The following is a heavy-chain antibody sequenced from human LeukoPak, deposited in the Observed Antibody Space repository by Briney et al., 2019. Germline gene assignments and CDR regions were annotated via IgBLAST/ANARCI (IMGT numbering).Heavy chain of an antibody. CDR2: ISAYNGNT. D-gene: IGHD5-12*01. Sequence: ASVKVSCKASGYTFTSYGISWVRQAPGQGLEWMGWISAYNGNTNYAQKLQGRVTMTTDTSTSTAYMELRSLRSDDTAVYDCARGTAGSGYDYYFDYWGQGTLVTVSS. V-gene: IGHV1-18*01. CDR3: ARGTAGSGYDYYFDY. CDR1: GYTFTSYG. J-gene: IGHJ4*02.